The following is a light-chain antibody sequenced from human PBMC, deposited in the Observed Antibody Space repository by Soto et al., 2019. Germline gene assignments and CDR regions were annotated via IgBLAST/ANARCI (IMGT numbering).Light chain of an antibody. V-gene: IGKV3-20*01. CDR1: QTISSGF. J-gene: IGKJ5*01. Sequence: DIVLTQSPGILYVSAGDRASLSCRASQTISSGFLAWYQQKVGQAPRLLIYDASNRATGVPDRFSGSGSGTDFTLTISRLEPEDFAVYHCQKYSSSPRTCGQGTRLDIK. CDR2: DAS. CDR3: QKYSSSPRT.